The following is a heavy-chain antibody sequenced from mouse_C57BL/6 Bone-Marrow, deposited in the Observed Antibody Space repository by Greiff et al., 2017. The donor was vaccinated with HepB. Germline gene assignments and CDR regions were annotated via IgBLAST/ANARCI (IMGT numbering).Heavy chain of an antibody. CDR1: GYTFTSYG. CDR3: AKTYYSNYEFAY. V-gene: IGHV1-81*01. Sequence: QVQLKESGAELARPGASVKLSCKASGYTFTSYGISWVKQRTGQGLEWIGEIYPRSGNTYYNEKFKGKATLTADKSSSTAYMELRSLTSEDSAVYFCAKTYYSNYEFAYWGQGTLVTVSA. J-gene: IGHJ3*01. D-gene: IGHD2-5*01. CDR2: IYPRSGNT.